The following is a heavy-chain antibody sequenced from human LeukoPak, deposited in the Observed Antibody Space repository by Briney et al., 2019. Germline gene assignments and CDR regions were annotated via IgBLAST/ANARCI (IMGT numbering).Heavy chain of an antibody. Sequence: GGSLRLSCAASGFTFSTFAMYWVRQAPGKGLEWVSSITGSGDDTYYADSVKGRFTISRDNSKNTLYLQMNSLRAEDTAIYYCAKRGGATGWGFYFDYWGQGTLVTVSS. CDR2: ITGSGDDT. CDR3: AKRGGATGWGFYFDY. J-gene: IGHJ4*02. D-gene: IGHD6-19*01. CDR1: GFTFSTFA. V-gene: IGHV3-23*01.